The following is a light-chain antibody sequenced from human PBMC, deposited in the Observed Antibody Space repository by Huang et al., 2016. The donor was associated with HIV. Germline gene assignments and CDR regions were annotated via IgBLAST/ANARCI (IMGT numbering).Light chain of an antibody. V-gene: IGKV3-15*01. Sequence: EIVMTQSPATLSLSPAERATLSCRASQSISSSLAWYQQKPGQPPRLLIGASTRATGIPARFSGSGSGTEFTLTISSLQSEDFAVYYCQQYHNWPYTFGQGTKLDIK. CDR3: QQYHNWPYT. CDR2: GAS. J-gene: IGKJ2*01. CDR1: QSISSS.